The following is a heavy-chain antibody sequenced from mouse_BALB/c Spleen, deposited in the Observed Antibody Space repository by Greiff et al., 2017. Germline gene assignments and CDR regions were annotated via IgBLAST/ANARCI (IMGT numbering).Heavy chain of an antibody. J-gene: IGHJ4*01. V-gene: IGHV1-82*01. CDR2: IYPGDGDT. CDR1: GYAFSSSW. CDR3: ARVLLRPYAMDY. Sequence: VQVVESGPELVKPGASVKISCKASGYAFSSSWMNWVKQRPGQGLEWIGRIYPGDGDTNYNGKFKGKATLTADKSSSTAYMQLSSLTSVDSAVYFCARVLLRPYAMDYWGQGTSVTVSS. D-gene: IGHD1-1*01.